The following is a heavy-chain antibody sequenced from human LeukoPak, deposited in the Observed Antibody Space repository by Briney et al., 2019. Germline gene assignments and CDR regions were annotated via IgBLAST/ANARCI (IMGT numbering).Heavy chain of an antibody. V-gene: IGHV3-15*01. CDR2: IKSKTDGGTT. Sequence: GGSLRLSCAASGFTFSNAWMSWVRQAPGKGLEWVGRIKSKTDGGTTDYAAPVKGRFTISRDDSKNTLYLQMNSLKTEDTAVYYCTTEDRTYYYESRFDYWGQGTLVTVSS. CDR1: GFTFSNAW. J-gene: IGHJ4*02. D-gene: IGHD3-22*01. CDR3: TTEDRTYYYESRFDY.